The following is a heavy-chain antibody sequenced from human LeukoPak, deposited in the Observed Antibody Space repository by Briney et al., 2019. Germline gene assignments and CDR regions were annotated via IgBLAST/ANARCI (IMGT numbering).Heavy chain of an antibody. CDR1: GFTLDTYA. V-gene: IGHV3-23*01. CDR2: LTGRGDTT. D-gene: IGHD5-18*01. Sequence: PGGSLRLSCAASGFTLDTYAMAWVRQAPGKGLQWVSTLTGRGDTTYYAESVKGRFTISRDNSKNTVYLQMNSLRVDDTAVYYCARDYGYTPYYFDYWGQGTLVTVSS. J-gene: IGHJ4*01. CDR3: ARDYGYTPYYFDY.